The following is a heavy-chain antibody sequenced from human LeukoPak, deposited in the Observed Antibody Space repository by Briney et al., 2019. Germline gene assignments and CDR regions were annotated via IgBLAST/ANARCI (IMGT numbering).Heavy chain of an antibody. CDR2: ISSTGGSI. CDR1: GFTFSSYE. Sequence: GGSLRLSCAASGFTFSSYEMNWVRQAPGKGLEWVSYISSTGGSIYYADSVKGRFTISRDNAKNSLSLQMNSLRAEDTALYYCARGYYTDPADYWGQGTLVTVSS. J-gene: IGHJ4*02. V-gene: IGHV3-48*03. D-gene: IGHD3-22*01. CDR3: ARGYYTDPADY.